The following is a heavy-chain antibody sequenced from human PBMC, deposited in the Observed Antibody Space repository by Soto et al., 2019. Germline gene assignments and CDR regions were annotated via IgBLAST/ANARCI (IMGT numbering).Heavy chain of an antibody. CDR2: IIPIFGTA. Sequence: QVQLVQSGAEVKKPGSSVKVSCKASGGTFSSYAISWVRQAPGQGLEWMGGIIPIFGTANYAQKFQGRVTITADESTSTAYTELSGLRAEDTAVCYWARERGVLVSGWFDPWGQGTLATVSS. V-gene: IGHV1-69*12. CDR3: ARERGVLVSGWFDP. J-gene: IGHJ5*02. D-gene: IGHD3-3*02. CDR1: GGTFSSYA.